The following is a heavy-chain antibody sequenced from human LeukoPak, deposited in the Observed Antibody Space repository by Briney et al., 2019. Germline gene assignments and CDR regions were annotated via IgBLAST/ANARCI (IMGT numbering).Heavy chain of an antibody. CDR2: ISSNGGST. Sequence: PGGSLRLSCSASGFTFSSYAMHWVRQAPGKGLEYVSGISSNGGSTYYADSMKGRFTISRDNSKNTLYLQMSSLRAEDTAVYYCVREGYYGAFDIWGQGTMVTVSS. CDR3: VREGYYGAFDI. CDR1: GFTFSSYA. D-gene: IGHD3-3*01. J-gene: IGHJ3*02. V-gene: IGHV3-64D*09.